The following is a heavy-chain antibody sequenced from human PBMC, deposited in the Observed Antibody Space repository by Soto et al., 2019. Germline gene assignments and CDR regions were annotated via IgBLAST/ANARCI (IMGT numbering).Heavy chain of an antibody. J-gene: IGHJ4*02. V-gene: IGHV3-23*01. D-gene: IGHD2-15*01. CDR3: AKDDSVSYSGGSWIFDY. CDR2: ISGSGGST. Sequence: GGSLRLSCAASGFTFNNYAMSWVRQAPGKGLQWVSSISGSGGSTYHAESVEGRFTISRDSSKNTLHLQMNSLRAEDTAVYYCAKDDSVSYSGGSWIFDYWGQGTLVTVSS. CDR1: GFTFNNYA.